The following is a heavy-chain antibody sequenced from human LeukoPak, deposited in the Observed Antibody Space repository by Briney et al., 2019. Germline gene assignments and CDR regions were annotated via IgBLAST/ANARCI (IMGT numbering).Heavy chain of an antibody. D-gene: IGHD7-27*01. CDR3: ARGGVAKLGPLDL. Sequence: ASVKVSCKASGYSFTSYYMHWVRQAPGQGHEWMGIINPSDSSTSYAQKFQGRVTMTRDTSTSTVYMELSSLRSEDTAVYYCARGGVAKLGPLDLWGQGTLVTVSS. CDR2: INPSDSST. J-gene: IGHJ5*02. V-gene: IGHV1-46*01. CDR1: GYSFTSYY.